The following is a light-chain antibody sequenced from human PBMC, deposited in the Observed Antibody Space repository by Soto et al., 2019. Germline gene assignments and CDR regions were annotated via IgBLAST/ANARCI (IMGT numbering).Light chain of an antibody. CDR3: SSYTSSSIL. Sequence: QSALTQPASVSGSPGQSITISCSGTSSDVGGYNYVSWYQQHPGKAPKLMIYEVRDRPSGISSRFSGSKSGNTASLTISGPQTEDEADYYCSSYTSSSILFGTGTKVTVL. CDR2: EVR. J-gene: IGLJ1*01. CDR1: SSDVGGYNY. V-gene: IGLV2-14*01.